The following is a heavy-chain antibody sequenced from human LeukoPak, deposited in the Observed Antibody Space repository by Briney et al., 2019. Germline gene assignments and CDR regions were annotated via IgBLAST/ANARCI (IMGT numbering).Heavy chain of an antibody. J-gene: IGHJ4*02. Sequence: ASVKVSCKASGYTFTGYYMHWVRQAPGQGLEWMGWINPNSGGTNYAQKFLGRVTMTRDTSISTAYMELSRLRSDDTAVYYCAIDCSSTTQLCPFDYWGQGTLVTVSS. V-gene: IGHV1-2*02. CDR3: AIDCSSTTQLCPFDY. CDR1: GYTFTGYY. D-gene: IGHD2-2*01. CDR2: INPNSGGT.